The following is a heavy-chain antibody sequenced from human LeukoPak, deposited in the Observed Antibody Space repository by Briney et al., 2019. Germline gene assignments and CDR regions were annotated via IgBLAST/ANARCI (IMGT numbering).Heavy chain of an antibody. J-gene: IGHJ3*02. V-gene: IGHV4-59*01. CDR2: THYSGST. Sequence: SETLSLTCTVSGGSISSYYWSWIRQPPGKGLEWIGYTHYSGSTNYNPSLKSRVTMSVDTSKNQFSLKLSSVAAADTAVYYCARDVVSGTPGFDIWGQGTTVTVSS. D-gene: IGHD1-14*01. CDR1: GGSISSYY. CDR3: ARDVVSGTPGFDI.